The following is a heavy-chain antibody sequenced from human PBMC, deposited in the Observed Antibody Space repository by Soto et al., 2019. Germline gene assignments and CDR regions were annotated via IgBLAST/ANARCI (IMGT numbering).Heavy chain of an antibody. CDR2: ISSSSSTI. CDR3: ARASYFDY. J-gene: IGHJ4*02. CDR1: GFTFSSYS. V-gene: IGHV3-48*01. Sequence: GGSLRLSCAASGFTFSSYSMNWVRQAPGKGLEWVSYISSSSSTIYYADSVKGRFTISRDNAKNSLYLQMNSLRAEDTAVYYCARASYFDYWGQGTLVTVSS.